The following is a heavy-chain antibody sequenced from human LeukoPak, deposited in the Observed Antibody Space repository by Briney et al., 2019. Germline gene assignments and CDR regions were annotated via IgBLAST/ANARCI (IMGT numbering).Heavy chain of an antibody. J-gene: IGHJ5*02. Sequence: GRSLRLSCAASGFTFDDYAMHWVRQASGKGLEWVSGISWNSGSIGYADSVKGRFTISRGNAKNSLYLQMNSLRAEDTALYYCAKTGRFDNWFDPWGQGTLVTVSS. CDR3: AKTGRFDNWFDP. CDR2: ISWNSGSI. V-gene: IGHV3-9*01. CDR1: GFTFDDYA. D-gene: IGHD3-10*01.